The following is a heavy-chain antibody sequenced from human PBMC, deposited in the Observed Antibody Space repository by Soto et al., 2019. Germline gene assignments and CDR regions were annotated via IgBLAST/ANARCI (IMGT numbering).Heavy chain of an antibody. CDR1: GFTFSDYY. D-gene: IGHD6-13*01. CDR2: ISSSGSTI. Sequence: QVQLVESGGGLVKPGGSLRLSCAASGFTFSDYYMSWIRQAPGKGLEWVSYISSSGSTIYYADSVKGRFTISRDNAKNSLYLQMNSLRAEDTAVYYCARDPSSSSWYWSERLYYGMDVWGQGTTVTVSS. J-gene: IGHJ6*02. V-gene: IGHV3-11*01. CDR3: ARDPSSSSWYWSERLYYGMDV.